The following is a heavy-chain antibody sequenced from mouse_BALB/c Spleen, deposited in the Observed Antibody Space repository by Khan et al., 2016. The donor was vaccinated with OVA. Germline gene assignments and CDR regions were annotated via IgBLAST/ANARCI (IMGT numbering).Heavy chain of an antibody. J-gene: IGHJ3*01. CDR1: GYTFTSYW. CDR2: IFPGTGTT. D-gene: IGHD2-1*01. CDR3: ARGYFGNYEFAY. V-gene: IGHV1S132*01. Sequence: QVQLQQSGAELVKPGASVKLSCKTSGYTFTSYWIQWVKQRPGQGLGWIGEIFPGTGTTYYNENFKGKATLTIDTSSTTAYMQLSSLTSEDSAVDVGARGYFGNYEFAYWGQGTLVTVSS.